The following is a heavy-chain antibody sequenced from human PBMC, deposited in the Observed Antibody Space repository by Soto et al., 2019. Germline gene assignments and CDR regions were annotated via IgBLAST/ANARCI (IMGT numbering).Heavy chain of an antibody. D-gene: IGHD3-10*01. Sequence: ASVKVSCKISGYAFSGHYLHWILPAPGKGLEWMGLVDPEDGETKYAENMQRRVTVTAYTSIDTSFLELSSLRSDDTCIYYCVVLEDEDYNRHVVDGWGQGSLVRVSS. V-gene: IGHV1-69-2*01. J-gene: IGHJ1*01. CDR3: VVLEDEDYNRHVVDG. CDR2: VDPEDGET. CDR1: GYAFSGHY.